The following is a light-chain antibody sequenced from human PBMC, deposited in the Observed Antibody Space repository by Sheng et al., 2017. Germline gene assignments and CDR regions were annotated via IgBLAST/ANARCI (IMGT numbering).Light chain of an antibody. CDR1: QSVDSSY. J-gene: IGKJ3*01. Sequence: EFVLTQSPGTLSLSPGERATLSCRASQSVDSSYLAWYQQRPGQAPRLLIYGASSRATGIPDRFSGSGSGTDFTLTISRLEPEDFAVYYCQQYGGLPFTFGPGTKVEIK. V-gene: IGKV3-20*01. CDR3: QQYGGLPFT. CDR2: GAS.